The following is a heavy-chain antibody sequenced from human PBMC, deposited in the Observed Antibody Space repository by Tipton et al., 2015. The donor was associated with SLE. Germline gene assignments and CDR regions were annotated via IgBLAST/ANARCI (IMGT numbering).Heavy chain of an antibody. CDR2: IYYSGST. CDR1: GGSFSSYY. J-gene: IGHJ3*02. D-gene: IGHD2-8*01. Sequence: TLSLTCAVYGGSFSSYYWGWIRQPPGKGLEWIGSIYYSGSTYYNPSLKSRVTISVDTSKNQFSLKLSSVTAADTAVYYCARVMNKPRAFDIWGQGTMVTVSS. V-gene: IGHV4-39*07. CDR3: ARVMNKPRAFDI.